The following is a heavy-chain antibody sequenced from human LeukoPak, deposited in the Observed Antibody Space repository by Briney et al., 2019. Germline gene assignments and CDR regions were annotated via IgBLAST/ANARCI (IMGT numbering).Heavy chain of an antibody. J-gene: IGHJ4*02. Sequence: PGGSLRLSCAASGFTVSSNYMSWVRQAPGKGREGVSVIYSGGSTYYAASVKGRFTISRDNSKNTLYLQMNSLRAEDTAVYYCARDGYSYGDYFDYWGQGTLVTVSS. V-gene: IGHV3-66*02. CDR2: IYSGGST. CDR1: GFTVSSNY. D-gene: IGHD5-18*01. CDR3: ARDGYSYGDYFDY.